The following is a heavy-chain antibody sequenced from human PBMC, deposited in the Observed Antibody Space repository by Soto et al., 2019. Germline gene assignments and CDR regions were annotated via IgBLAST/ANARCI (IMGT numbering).Heavy chain of an antibody. D-gene: IGHD3-22*01. Sequence: GGSLRLSCAASGFTFSSYAMHWVRQAPGKGLEWVAVISYDGSNKYYADSVKGRSTISRDNSKNTLYLQMNSLRAEDTAVYYCARGGQDTMIVVATCFDYWGQGTLVTVSS. CDR2: ISYDGSNK. CDR1: GFTFSSYA. V-gene: IGHV3-30-3*01. CDR3: ARGGQDTMIVVATCFDY. J-gene: IGHJ4*02.